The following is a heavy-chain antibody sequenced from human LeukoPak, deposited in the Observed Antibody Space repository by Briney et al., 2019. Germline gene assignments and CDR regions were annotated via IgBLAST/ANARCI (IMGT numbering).Heavy chain of an antibody. Sequence: SETLSLTCTVSGGSISSYYWSWIRQPPGKGLEWIGDIYYSGSTNYNPSLKSRVTISVDTSKNQFSLKLSSVAAADTAVYYCARGRIAVAGTKNYFDYWGQGTLVTVSS. J-gene: IGHJ4*02. V-gene: IGHV4-59*01. CDR1: GGSISSYY. CDR2: IYYSGST. D-gene: IGHD6-19*01. CDR3: ARGRIAVAGTKNYFDY.